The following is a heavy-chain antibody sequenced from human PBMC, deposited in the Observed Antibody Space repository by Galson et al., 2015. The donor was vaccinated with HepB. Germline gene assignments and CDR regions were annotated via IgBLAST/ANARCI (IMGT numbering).Heavy chain of an antibody. CDR2: INHSGST. D-gene: IGHD2-2*01. Sequence: LSLTCAVYGGSFSGHYWSWIRQTPGKGLEWIGEINHSGSTNYNPSLKSRVTISIDTSKNQVSLKLSSVTAADTAVYFCARVGQNAVDVGYYYNSMDVWGKGTTVTVSS. CDR1: GGSFSGHY. J-gene: IGHJ6*03. V-gene: IGHV4-34*01. CDR3: ARVGQNAVDVGYYYNSMDV.